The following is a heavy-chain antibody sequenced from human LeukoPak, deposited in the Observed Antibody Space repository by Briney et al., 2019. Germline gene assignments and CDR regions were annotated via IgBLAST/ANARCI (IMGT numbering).Heavy chain of an antibody. CDR1: GVTFEDYY. CDR3: AATNYYDSSGYFDY. V-gene: IGHV3-53*01. Sequence: LTGGPLRLSCTGSGVTFEDYYLSWIRQAPGKGLEWVSVIYSGGSTYYADSVKGRFTISRDNSKNTLYLQMNSLRAEDTAVYYCAATNYYDSSGYFDYWGQGTLVTVSS. J-gene: IGHJ4*02. D-gene: IGHD3-22*01. CDR2: IYSGGST.